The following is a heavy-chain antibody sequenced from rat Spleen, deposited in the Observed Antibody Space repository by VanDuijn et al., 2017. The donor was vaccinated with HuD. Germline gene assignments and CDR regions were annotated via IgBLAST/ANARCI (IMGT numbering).Heavy chain of an antibody. Sequence: VQLVESGGGLVQPKESLKISCAASGFTFSNAAMYWVRQAPGKGLEWVARIRTKPNNYATYYADSVKGRFTISRDDSKSMVYLQMDNLKTEDTAMYYCTAAGYDGSYPNWFAYWGQGTLVTVSS. V-gene: IGHV10-5*01. J-gene: IGHJ3*01. CDR3: TAAGYDGSYPNWFAY. CDR2: IRTKPNNYAT. D-gene: IGHD1-12*02. CDR1: GFTFSNAA.